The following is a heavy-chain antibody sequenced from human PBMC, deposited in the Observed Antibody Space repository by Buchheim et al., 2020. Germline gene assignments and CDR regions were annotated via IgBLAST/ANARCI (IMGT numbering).Heavy chain of an antibody. Sequence: EVQLVESGGGLVKPGGSLRLSCAASGFTFSNAWMSWVRQAPGKGLEWVGRIKSKTDGGTTDYAAPVKGRFTISRDDSKNTLYLHMNSLKTEDTAVYYCTTEALVVVPAANYYMDVWGKGTT. J-gene: IGHJ6*03. CDR1: GFTFSNAW. CDR3: TTEALVVVPAANYYMDV. CDR2: IKSKTDGGTT. D-gene: IGHD2-2*01. V-gene: IGHV3-15*01.